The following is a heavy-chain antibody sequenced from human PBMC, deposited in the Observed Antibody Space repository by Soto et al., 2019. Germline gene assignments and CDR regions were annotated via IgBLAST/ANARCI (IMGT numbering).Heavy chain of an antibody. CDR1: GYTFTNYG. J-gene: IGHJ6*02. V-gene: IGHV1-18*01. Sequence: ASVKVSCKASGYTFTNYGVSWVRQAPGQGLEWMGWIGGYKGNTNYAQKLQGRVTMTRNTSISTAYMELSSLRSEDTAVYYCARGFEDGDSRGYYYYVMDVWGQGTTVTVSS. CDR2: IGGYKGNT. D-gene: IGHD4-17*01. CDR3: ARGFEDGDSRGYYYYVMDV.